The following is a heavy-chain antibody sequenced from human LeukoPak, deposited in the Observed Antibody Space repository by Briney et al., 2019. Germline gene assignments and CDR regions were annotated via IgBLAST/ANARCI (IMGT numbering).Heavy chain of an antibody. CDR2: IYYSGST. D-gene: IGHD5-24*01. J-gene: IGHJ4*02. V-gene: IGHV4-39*07. Sequence: SETLSLTCTVSGGSISSSSYYWGWLRQPPGTGLEGIGSIYYSGSTYYNPSLKSRVTISVDTSKNPFSLKLSSVTAADTAVYYCASVDGYNYVDYFDYWGQGTLVTVSS. CDR1: GGSISSSSYY. CDR3: ASVDGYNYVDYFDY.